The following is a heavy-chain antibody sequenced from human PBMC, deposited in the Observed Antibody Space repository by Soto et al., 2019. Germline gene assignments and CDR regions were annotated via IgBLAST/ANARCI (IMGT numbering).Heavy chain of an antibody. CDR2: INSDGSST. CDR3: ARISSWAACDI. J-gene: IGHJ3*02. Sequence: GGSLRLSCAASGFTFSSYWMHWVRQAPGKGLVWVSRINSDGSSTSYADSVKGRFTISRDNAKNTLYLQMNSLRAEDTAVYYCARISSWAACDIWGQGTMVTVSS. V-gene: IGHV3-74*01. CDR1: GFTFSSYW. D-gene: IGHD6-13*01.